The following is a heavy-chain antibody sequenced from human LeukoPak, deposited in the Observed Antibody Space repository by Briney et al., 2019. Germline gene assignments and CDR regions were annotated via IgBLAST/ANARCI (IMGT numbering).Heavy chain of an antibody. D-gene: IGHD5-12*01. CDR2: ISYDGSNK. J-gene: IGHJ4*02. CDR3: ARVGIVATNFDY. CDR1: GFTFSSYA. Sequence: GGSLRLSCAAPGFTFSSYAMHWVRQAPGKGLEWVAVISYDGSNKYYADSVKGRFTISRDNSKNTLYLQMNSLRAEDTAVYYCARVGIVATNFDYWGQGTLVTVSS. V-gene: IGHV3-30-3*01.